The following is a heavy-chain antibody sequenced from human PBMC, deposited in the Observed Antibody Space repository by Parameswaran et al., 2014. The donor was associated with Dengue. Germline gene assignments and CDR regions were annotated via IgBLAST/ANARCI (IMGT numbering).Heavy chain of an antibody. V-gene: IGHV4-34*01. CDR3: ARGGHYGDYVQNGFDP. Sequence: RWIRQPPGKGLEWIGEINHSGSTNYNPSLKSRVTISVDTSKNQFSLKLSSVTAADTAVYYCARGGHYGDYVQNGFDPWGQGTLVTVSS. D-gene: IGHD4-17*01. J-gene: IGHJ5*02. CDR2: INHSGST.